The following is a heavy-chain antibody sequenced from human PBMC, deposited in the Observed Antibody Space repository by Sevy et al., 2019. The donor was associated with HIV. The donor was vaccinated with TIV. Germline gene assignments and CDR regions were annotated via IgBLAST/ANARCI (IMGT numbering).Heavy chain of an antibody. CDR3: AREGDTVLVPTAVDAFDF. Sequence: LSLTCAASGFTFSNYWMHWVRQAPGKGLVWVSRIKTDGSSRDSADSVKGQFFISRDNAKNLVYLQMDSLRAADTAVYYCAREGDTVLVPTAVDAFDFWGQGTMVTVSS. CDR1: GFTFSNYW. V-gene: IGHV3-74*01. J-gene: IGHJ3*01. D-gene: IGHD2-2*01. CDR2: IKTDGSSR.